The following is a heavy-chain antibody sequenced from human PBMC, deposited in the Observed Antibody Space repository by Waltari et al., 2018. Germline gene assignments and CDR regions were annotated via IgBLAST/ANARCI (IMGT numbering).Heavy chain of an antibody. CDR2: IGTGGGSI. D-gene: IGHD4-17*01. V-gene: IGHV3-11*01. CDR3: AADNGYGDYGFVAY. J-gene: IGHJ4*02. Sequence: GSLRLSCVARGFSFDDHYMSWIRQSPGKGLEWVSYIGTGGGSIYYADSVMGRFTISRDNTKNSLYLQMDYLEPEDTAIYYCAADNGYGDYGFVAYWGQGTMVTVSS. CDR1: GFSFDDHY.